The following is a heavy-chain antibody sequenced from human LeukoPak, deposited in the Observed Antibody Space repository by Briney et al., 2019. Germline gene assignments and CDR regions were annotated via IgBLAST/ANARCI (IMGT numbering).Heavy chain of an antibody. J-gene: IGHJ4*02. D-gene: IGHD1-14*01. CDR2: IYYSGST. V-gene: IGHV4-59*02. CDR1: GGSVSRYF. Sequence: SETLSLTCTVSGGSVSRYFWRWVRQPPGKGLEWIGSIYYSGSTYDNPSLKSRVTISVDTSKNQFSLKLSSVTAADTAVYYCARGTGNPYYFDYWGQGTLVTVSS. CDR3: ARGTGNPYYFDY.